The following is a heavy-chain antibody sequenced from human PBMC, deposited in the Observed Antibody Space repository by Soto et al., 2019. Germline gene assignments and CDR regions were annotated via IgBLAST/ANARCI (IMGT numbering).Heavy chain of an antibody. CDR3: AIVAYYYDSSGDVASDI. V-gene: IGHV3-33*01. CDR2: IWYDGSNK. J-gene: IGHJ3*02. Sequence: GGPLRLSCTASGFTFSSYGMHWVRRAPGNGLEWVAVIWYDGSNKYYADSVKGRFTISRDNSKNTLYLQMNSRRAEKTAVYYCAIVAYYYDSSGDVASDIRGQGTMVTV. D-gene: IGHD3-22*01. CDR1: GFTFSSYG.